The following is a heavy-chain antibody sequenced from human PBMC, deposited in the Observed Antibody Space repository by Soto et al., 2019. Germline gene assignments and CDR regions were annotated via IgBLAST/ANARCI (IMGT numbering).Heavy chain of an antibody. CDR3: ARRYSSGWYPFDY. Sequence: PSETQSLTSTFSGFSISSSSYYCGWIRQPPGKGLEWIGSIYYSGSTYYSPSLKSRVTISVDTSKNPFSLKLSSVTAADTAVYYCARRYSSGWYPFDYWGQGTLVTVSS. J-gene: IGHJ4*02. V-gene: IGHV4-39*01. CDR1: GFSISSSSYY. D-gene: IGHD6-19*01. CDR2: IYYSGST.